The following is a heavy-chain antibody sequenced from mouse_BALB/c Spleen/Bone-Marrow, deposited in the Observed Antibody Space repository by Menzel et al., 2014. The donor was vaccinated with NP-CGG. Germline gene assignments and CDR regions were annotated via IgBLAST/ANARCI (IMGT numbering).Heavy chain of an antibody. CDR1: GYSIXSGYC. CDR3: TRETAVVADFDY. Sequence: ESGPDLVKPSQSLSLTCTVTGYSIXSGYCWHWIRQFPGNKLEWMGYIHYSGFTDYNPSLKSRISITRDTSKNQFFLQLNSVTTEDTATYYCTRETAVVADFDYWGQGTTLTVSS. CDR2: IHYSGFT. V-gene: IGHV3-1*02. D-gene: IGHD3-3*01. J-gene: IGHJ2*01.